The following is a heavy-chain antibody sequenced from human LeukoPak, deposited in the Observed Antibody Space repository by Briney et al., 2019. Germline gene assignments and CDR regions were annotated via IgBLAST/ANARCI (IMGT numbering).Heavy chain of an antibody. CDR1: GFTFSSYI. D-gene: IGHD3-16*01. Sequence: GGSLRLSCAASGFTFSSYIMNWVRQAPGKGLEWVSSISSDSSYIYYADSVKGRFTISRDNAKNSLYLQMNSLRAEDTAVYYCARGSVGGGNYFDYWGQGTLVTVSP. CDR2: ISSDSSYI. CDR3: ARGSVGGGNYFDY. J-gene: IGHJ4*02. V-gene: IGHV3-21*01.